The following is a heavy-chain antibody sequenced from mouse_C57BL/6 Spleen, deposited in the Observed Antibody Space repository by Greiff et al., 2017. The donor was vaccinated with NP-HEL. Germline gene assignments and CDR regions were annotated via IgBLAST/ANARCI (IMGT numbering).Heavy chain of an antibody. Sequence: QVHVKQSGAELVKPGASVKISCKASGYAFSSYWMNWVKQRPGKGLEWIGQIYPGDGDTNYNGKFKGKATLTADKSSSTAYMQLSSLTSEDSAVYFCARPLITTGGGYAMDYWGQGTSVTVSS. D-gene: IGHD1-1*01. CDR3: ARPLITTGGGYAMDY. J-gene: IGHJ4*01. CDR2: IYPGDGDT. CDR1: GYAFSSYW. V-gene: IGHV1-80*01.